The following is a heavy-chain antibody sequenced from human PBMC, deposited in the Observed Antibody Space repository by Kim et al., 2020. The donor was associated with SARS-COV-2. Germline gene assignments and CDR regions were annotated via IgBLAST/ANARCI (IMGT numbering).Heavy chain of an antibody. CDR3: ARHSVLWFGRGADYYGMDV. D-gene: IGHD3-10*01. V-gene: IGHV4-59*08. J-gene: IGHJ6*02. CDR1: GGSISSYY. CDR2: IYYSGST. Sequence: SETLSLTCTVSGGSISSYYWSWIRQPPGKGLEWIGYIYYSGSTNYNPSLKSRVTISVDTSKNQFSLKLSSVTAADTAVYYCARHSVLWFGRGADYYGMDVWGQGTTVTVSS.